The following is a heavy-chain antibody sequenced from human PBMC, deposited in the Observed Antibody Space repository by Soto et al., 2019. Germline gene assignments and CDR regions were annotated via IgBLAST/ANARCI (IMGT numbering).Heavy chain of an antibody. CDR1: GGSISSGGYS. D-gene: IGHD3-16*01. CDR3: AGTSPGGAFDI. CDR2: IYHSGST. J-gene: IGHJ3*02. Sequence: QLQLQESGSGLVKPSQTLSLTCAVSGGSISSGGYSWSWIRQPPGKGLEWIGYIYHSGSTYYNPSIKSRVTLSVERSKNQFSLKLSSVTAADTGVYYCAGTSPGGAFDIWGQGTMVTVSS. V-gene: IGHV4-30-2*01.